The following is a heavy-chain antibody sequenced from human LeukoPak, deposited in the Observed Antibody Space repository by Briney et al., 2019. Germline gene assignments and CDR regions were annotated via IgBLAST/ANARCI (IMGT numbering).Heavy chain of an antibody. Sequence: SETLSLTCTVSGYSISSGYYWGWIRQPPGKGLEWIGSIYHSGSTYYNPSLKSRVTISVDTSKNQFSLKLSSVTAADTAVYYCARSGYFDWLLQFDYWGQGTLVTVSS. V-gene: IGHV4-38-2*02. D-gene: IGHD3-9*01. CDR1: GYSISSGYY. J-gene: IGHJ4*02. CDR2: IYHSGST. CDR3: ARSGYFDWLLQFDY.